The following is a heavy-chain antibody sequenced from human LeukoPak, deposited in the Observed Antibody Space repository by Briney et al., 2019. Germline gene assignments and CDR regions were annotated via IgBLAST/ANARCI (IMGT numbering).Heavy chain of an antibody. CDR3: AKTRYNWNYAYLDY. D-gene: IGHD1-7*01. J-gene: IGHJ4*02. CDR1: GFTFSSYA. CDR2: ISGSGGST. Sequence: GGSPRLSCAASGFTFSSYAMSWVRQAPGKGLEWVSAISGSGGSTYYADSVKGRFTISRDNSKNTLYLQMNSLRAEDTAVYYCAKTRYNWNYAYLDYWGQGTLVTVSS. V-gene: IGHV3-23*01.